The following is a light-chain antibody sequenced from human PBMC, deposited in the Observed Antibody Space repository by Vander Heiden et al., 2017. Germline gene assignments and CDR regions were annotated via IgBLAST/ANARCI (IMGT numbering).Light chain of an antibody. CDR1: QSVLYSSNNKNY. J-gene: IGKJ5*01. Sequence: DIVRTQSPDSLAVSLGERATINCKSSQSVLYSSNNKNYLAWYQQKPGQPPKLLIYWASTRESGVPDRFSGSGSVTDFTLTISSLQAEDVAVYYCQQYYSTPITFGQGTRLEIK. CDR2: WAS. V-gene: IGKV4-1*01. CDR3: QQYYSTPIT.